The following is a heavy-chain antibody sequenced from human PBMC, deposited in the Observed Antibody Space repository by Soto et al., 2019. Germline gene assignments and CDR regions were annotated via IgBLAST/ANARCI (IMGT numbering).Heavy chain of an antibody. CDR1: SGSISTSHW. J-gene: IGHJ4*02. CDR2: KFHSGST. Sequence: SETLSLTCAVPSGSISTSHWWTWVRQPPGKGLEWIGEKFHSGSTTYNPSLKSRVTISVDKSTNQFSLKLTSLTAADTAVYFCARINGDLISFDSWGQGALVTVSS. CDR3: ARINGDLISFDS. V-gene: IGHV4-4*02. D-gene: IGHD4-17*01.